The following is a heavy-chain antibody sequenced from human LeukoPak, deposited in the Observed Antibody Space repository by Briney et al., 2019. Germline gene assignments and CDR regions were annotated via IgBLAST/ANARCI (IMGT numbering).Heavy chain of an antibody. J-gene: IGHJ4*02. CDR2: INPNSGGT. CDR1: GYTFTGYY. Sequence: ASVKVSCKASGYTFTGYYMHWVRQAPGQGLEWMGWINPNSGGTNYARKFQGRVTMTRDTSISTAYMELSRLRSDDTAVYYCARGWGKGYSYGHDFDYWGQGTLVTVSS. V-gene: IGHV1-2*02. CDR3: ARGWGKGYSYGHDFDY. D-gene: IGHD5-18*01.